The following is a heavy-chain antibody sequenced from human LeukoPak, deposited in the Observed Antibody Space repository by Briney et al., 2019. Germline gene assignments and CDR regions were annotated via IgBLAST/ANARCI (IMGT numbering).Heavy chain of an antibody. CDR2: IYSGGST. V-gene: IGHV3-66*01. Sequence: GGSLRLSCAASGFTVSSNYMSWVRQAPGKGLEWVSVIYSGGSTYYADSVKGRFTISRDNSKNTLYLQMNSLRAEDTAVYYCATRKEPGRWWPRTKGSYFDYWGQGTLVTVSS. CDR3: ATRKEPGRWWPRTKGSYFDY. J-gene: IGHJ4*02. D-gene: IGHD1-14*01. CDR1: GFTVSSNY.